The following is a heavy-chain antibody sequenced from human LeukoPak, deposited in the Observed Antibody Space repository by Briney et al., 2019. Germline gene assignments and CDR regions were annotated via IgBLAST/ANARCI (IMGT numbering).Heavy chain of an antibody. V-gene: IGHV1-2*02. CDR1: GYSFTAYY. CDR3: ARFTPSGNWFDP. D-gene: IGHD6-6*01. J-gene: IGHJ5*02. Sequence: ASVKVSCKASGYSFTAYYMHWVRQAPGQGLEWMGWINPNSGGTNYAQKFQGRVTMTRDTSISTAYMELSRLRSDDTAVYYCARFTPSGNWFDPWGQGTLVTVSS. CDR2: INPNSGGT.